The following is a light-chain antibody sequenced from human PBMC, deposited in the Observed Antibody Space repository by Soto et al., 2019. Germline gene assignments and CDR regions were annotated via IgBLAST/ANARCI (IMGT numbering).Light chain of an antibody. CDR2: YAS. CDR3: QHYKTWPPIT. V-gene: IGKV3-15*01. J-gene: IGKJ5*01. Sequence: EIMMTQSPATLSVSPGERATLSCRASQSVSNNLAWYQQKPGQAPRLLIYYASTRATGIPVRFSGSGSGTEFPPPITRLQSEYFPIYYCQHYKTWPPITFGQGTRLEIK. CDR1: QSVSNN.